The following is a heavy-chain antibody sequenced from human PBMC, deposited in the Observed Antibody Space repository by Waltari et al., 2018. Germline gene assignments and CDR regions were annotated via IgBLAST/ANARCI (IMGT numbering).Heavy chain of an antibody. Sequence: EVQLVESGGGLVQRGGSLRLSCAASGFPFSGYWMAWVRQAPGKGLEWVANIKLDGSEKYYMDSVKGRFSISRDNVKNSMYLQMNSLRVDDTAVYFCTRLNWKFEYWGQGTLVTVS. D-gene: IGHD1-20*01. J-gene: IGHJ4*02. CDR3: TRLNWKFEY. CDR1: GFPFSGYW. CDR2: IKLDGSEK. V-gene: IGHV3-7*03.